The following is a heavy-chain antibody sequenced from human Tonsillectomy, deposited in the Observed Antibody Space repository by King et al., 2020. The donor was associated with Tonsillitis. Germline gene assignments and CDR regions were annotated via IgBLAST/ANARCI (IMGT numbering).Heavy chain of an antibody. D-gene: IGHD6-13*01. V-gene: IGHV3-15*07. CDR2: IKKKSENETT. CDR1: GFIFSNAW. J-gene: IGHJ5*02. CDR3: TIDGRSSWLLNWFDP. Sequence: VQLVESGGGLVKPGGSLRLSCTVSGFIFSNAWMNWVRQSPGKGLEWVGHIKKKSENETTDYAAPVKGRFTISRDDSKNTVYLQMNSLKIEDTGMYYCTIDGRSSWLLNWFDPWGQGTLVTVSS.